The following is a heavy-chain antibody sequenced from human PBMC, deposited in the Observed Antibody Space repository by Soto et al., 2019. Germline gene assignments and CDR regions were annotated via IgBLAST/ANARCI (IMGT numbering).Heavy chain of an antibody. CDR3: ARSHLYYDSSGYPDY. CDR2: ISSSGSTI. J-gene: IGHJ4*02. D-gene: IGHD3-22*01. V-gene: IGHV3-11*01. Sequence: PGGSLRLSCAASGFTFSTYYMSWIRQAPGKGLEWVSYISSSGSTIYYADSVKGRFTISRDNAKNSLYLQMNSLRAEDTAVYYCARSHLYYDSSGYPDYWGQGTLVTVSS. CDR1: GFTFSTYY.